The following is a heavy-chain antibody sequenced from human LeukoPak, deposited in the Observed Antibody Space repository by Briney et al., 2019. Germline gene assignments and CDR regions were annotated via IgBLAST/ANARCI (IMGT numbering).Heavy chain of an antibody. J-gene: IGHJ4*02. CDR3: AREGRQDYVYFDC. CDR1: GGSISSSSYF. D-gene: IGHD4-17*01. CDR2: INYSGNT. V-gene: IGHV4-61*01. Sequence: SETLSLTCTVSGGSISSSSYFWGWIRQPPGKGLEWMGYINYSGNTNYNPSLKSRVTISVDTSKNQFSLRLTSVTAADTAVYYCAREGRQDYVYFDCWGQGTLVTVSS.